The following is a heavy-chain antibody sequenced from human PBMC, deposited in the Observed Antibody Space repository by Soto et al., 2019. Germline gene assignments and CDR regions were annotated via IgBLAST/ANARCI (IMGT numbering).Heavy chain of an antibody. J-gene: IGHJ3*02. V-gene: IGHV4-31*01. CDR2: IYYSGST. CDR1: GGSLSSGAYY. CDR3: ASVITTRGYSGYDSGPLAYDI. D-gene: IGHD5-12*01. Sequence: SLSLTFTVSGGSLSSGAYYSSVIRQHPVKSMQRIGYIYYSGSTYYNPSLNRPATIPVDTAKNQFSLKPSSVTAADTAVYYCASVITTRGYSGYDSGPLAYDIWGQRTMV.